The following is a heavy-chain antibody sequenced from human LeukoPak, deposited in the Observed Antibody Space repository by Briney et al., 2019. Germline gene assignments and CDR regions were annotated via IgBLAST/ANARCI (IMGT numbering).Heavy chain of an antibody. V-gene: IGHV4-59*13. CDR3: ARADYYAYYYYMDV. J-gene: IGHJ6*03. Sequence: PETLSLTCTVSSGSFSTEYWSWIRQPPGKGLEWIGYIYYSGSTNYNPSLKSRVTISVDTSKNQFSLKLSSVTAADTAVYYCARADYYAYYYYMDVWGKGTTVTISS. CDR2: IYYSGST. D-gene: IGHD3-10*01. CDR1: SGSFSTEY.